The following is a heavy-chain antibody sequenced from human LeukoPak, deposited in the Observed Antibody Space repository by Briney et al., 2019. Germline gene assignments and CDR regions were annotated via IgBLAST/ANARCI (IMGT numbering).Heavy chain of an antibody. CDR2: IYHSGST. D-gene: IGHD5-12*01. Sequence: SETLSLTCAVSGGSISSSNWWSWVRQPPGKGLEWIGEIYHSGSTNYNPSLKSRVTISVDKSKNQFSLNLSSVTAADTAVYYCARDWYSGYEQYNWFDPWGQGTLVTVSS. CDR1: GGSISSSNW. V-gene: IGHV4-4*02. CDR3: ARDWYSGYEQYNWFDP. J-gene: IGHJ5*02.